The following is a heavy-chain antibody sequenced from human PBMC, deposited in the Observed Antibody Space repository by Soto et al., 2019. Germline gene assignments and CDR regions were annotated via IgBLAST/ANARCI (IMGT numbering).Heavy chain of an antibody. CDR2: ISAYNGNT. J-gene: IGHJ5*02. Sequence: GASVKVSCKASGYTFTSYGISWVRQAPGQGLEWMGWISAYNGNTNYAQKLQGRVTMTTDTSTSTAYMELRSLRSDDTAVYYCARVHWDFWSGYYYNWFDPWGQGTLVTVSS. CDR1: GYTFTSYG. CDR3: ARVHWDFWSGYYYNWFDP. D-gene: IGHD3-3*01. V-gene: IGHV1-18*04.